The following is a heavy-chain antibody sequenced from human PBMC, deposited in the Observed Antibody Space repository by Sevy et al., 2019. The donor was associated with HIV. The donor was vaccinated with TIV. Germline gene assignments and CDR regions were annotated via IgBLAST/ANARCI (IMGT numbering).Heavy chain of an antibody. Sequence: GGALRLSCAASGFTLSRTGMIWVRQAPGKGLEWVSGTSGSGFSTNYADSVKGRFTISRDNSKNTLYLQMNSLRGEDTAVYYCAKDPDATYDYGEHSDYWGQGTLVTVSS. CDR2: TSGSGFST. D-gene: IGHD4-17*01. J-gene: IGHJ4*02. CDR1: GFTLSRTG. CDR3: AKDPDATYDYGEHSDY. V-gene: IGHV3-23*01.